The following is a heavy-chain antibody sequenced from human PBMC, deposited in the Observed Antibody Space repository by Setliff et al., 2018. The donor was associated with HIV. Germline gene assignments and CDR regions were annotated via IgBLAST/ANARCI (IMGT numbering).Heavy chain of an antibody. V-gene: IGHV4-4*07. CDR2: IFASGST. J-gene: IGHJ4*02. D-gene: IGHD5-12*01. CDR3: VGGLRSRSQGHFDY. CDR1: GGSISTYY. Sequence: PSETLSLTCTVSGGSISTYYLTWIRQPAGKGLEWIGRIFASGSTNYNPSLKSRATMSVDTSKNQFSLRLSSVTAADTAVYYCVGGLRSRSQGHFDYWGQGTLVTVSS.